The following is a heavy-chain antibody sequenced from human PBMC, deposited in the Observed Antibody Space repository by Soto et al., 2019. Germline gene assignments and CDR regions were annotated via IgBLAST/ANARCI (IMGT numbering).Heavy chain of an antibody. D-gene: IGHD3-9*01. V-gene: IGHV4-4*07. CDR2: IYTSGST. Sequence: PSETLSLTCTVSGGSISSYYWSWIRQPAGKGLEWIGRIYTSGSTNYNPSLKSRVTMSVDTSKNQFSLKLSSVTAADTAVYYCARGTDVLRYFGFYGMDVWGQGTTVTVSS. CDR3: ARGTDVLRYFGFYGMDV. J-gene: IGHJ6*02. CDR1: GGSISSYY.